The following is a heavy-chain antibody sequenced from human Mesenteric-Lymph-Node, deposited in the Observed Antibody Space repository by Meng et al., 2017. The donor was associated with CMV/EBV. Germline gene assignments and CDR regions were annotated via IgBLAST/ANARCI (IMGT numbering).Heavy chain of an antibody. CDR3: ARDERVDNSRYYYGMDV. CDR1: GFTFSDYY. V-gene: IGHV3-11*04. D-gene: IGHD5-24*01. CDR2: ISSSSSTI. Sequence: GGPLRLSCAASGFTFSDYYMSWIRQAPGKGLEWVSYISSSSSTIYYADSVKGRFTISRDNAKNSLYLQMNSLRAEDTAVYYCARDERVDNSRYYYGMDVWGQGTTVTVSS. J-gene: IGHJ6*02.